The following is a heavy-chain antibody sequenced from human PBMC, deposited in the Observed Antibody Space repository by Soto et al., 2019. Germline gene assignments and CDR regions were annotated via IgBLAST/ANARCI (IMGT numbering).Heavy chain of an antibody. CDR3: AKDRQGWLRPDAFDI. V-gene: IGHV3-23*01. CDR1: GFTFSSYA. Sequence: GGSLRLSCAASGFTFSSYAMSWVRQAPGKGLEWVSAISGSGGSTYYADSVKGRFTISRDNSKNTLYLQMNSLRAEDAAVYYCAKDRQGWLRPDAFDIWGQGTMVTVSS. D-gene: IGHD5-12*01. J-gene: IGHJ3*02. CDR2: ISGSGGST.